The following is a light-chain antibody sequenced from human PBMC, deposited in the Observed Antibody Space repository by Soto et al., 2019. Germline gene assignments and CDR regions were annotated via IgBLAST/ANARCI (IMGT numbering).Light chain of an antibody. J-gene: IGKJ1*01. V-gene: IGKV1-39*01. Sequence: DIQMTQSPSSLSASVGDRVTITCRTSQSISTYLNWYQRKPGKAPKLLIYAASSLQSGVPSRFSGSGSGTDFTLTISSLQPEDFAIYHCQQRYSTPWTFGQGTKVEIK. CDR3: QQRYSTPWT. CDR1: QSISTY. CDR2: AAS.